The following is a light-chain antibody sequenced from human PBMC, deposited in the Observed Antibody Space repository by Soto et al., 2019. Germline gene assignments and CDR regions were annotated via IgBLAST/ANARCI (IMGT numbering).Light chain of an antibody. J-gene: IGKJ3*01. CDR3: HPCDSFKFT. CDR1: QGISTW. Sequence: DIQMTQSPYTLSASVGDRVTITCRASQGISTWLAWYQQKPGTAPKLLIYDASSLESGVPSRFSGSGSGKEFTLTISRLEPEDFAVFYWHPCDSFKFTYGPGNKVDSK. CDR2: DAS. V-gene: IGKV1-5*01.